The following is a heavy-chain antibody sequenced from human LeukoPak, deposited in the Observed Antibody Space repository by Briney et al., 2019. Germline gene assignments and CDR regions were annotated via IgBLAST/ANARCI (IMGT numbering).Heavy chain of an antibody. Sequence: GGPLRLSCAASGFTFSRFGMHWVRQAPGQGLEWVAFILYDGTKKYYADSVKGRFAISRDNSRNTLSLQMNSLRAEDTAVYYCARDPYNGYYGDDYYYYMDVWGKGTTVTISS. J-gene: IGHJ6*03. CDR2: ILYDGTKK. CDR3: ARDPYNGYYGDDYYYYMDV. V-gene: IGHV3-30*02. CDR1: GFTFSRFG. D-gene: IGHD4-17*01.